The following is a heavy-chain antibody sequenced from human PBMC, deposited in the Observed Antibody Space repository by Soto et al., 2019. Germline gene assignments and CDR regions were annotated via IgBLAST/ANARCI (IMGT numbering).Heavy chain of an antibody. D-gene: IGHD3-16*01. CDR2: VTFDGSHQ. CDR1: GFSFSSHG. CDR3: ARSSISAYRGPFEL. Sequence: TGWSLRLSCAASGFSFSSHGMHLVPQAPGKGLEWVAVVTFDGSHQYYADSVKGRFTISRDNSRNMVYLQMNSLREDDTAIYFCARSSISAYRGPFELWGKGIQVAV. V-gene: IGHV3-30*03. J-gene: IGHJ4*02.